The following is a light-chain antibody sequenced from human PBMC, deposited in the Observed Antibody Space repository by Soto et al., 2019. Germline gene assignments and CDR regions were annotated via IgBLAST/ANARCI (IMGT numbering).Light chain of an antibody. Sequence: EIVLTQSPATLSLSPGERATLSCRASPSVNNYLAWYQQKPGQPPRRLIYGAFNSSAGIPARFSGSGSGTDFTLTISSLEHEDSAVYYCQKRNIWPPVTFGKGTRLEI. V-gene: IGKV3-11*01. CDR2: GAF. J-gene: IGKJ5*01. CDR1: PSVNNY. CDR3: QKRNIWPPVT.